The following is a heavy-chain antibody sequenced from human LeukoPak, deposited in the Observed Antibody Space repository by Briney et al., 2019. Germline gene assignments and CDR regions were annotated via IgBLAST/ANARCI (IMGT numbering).Heavy chain of an antibody. J-gene: IGHJ3*02. CDR2: ISSSSSYI. V-gene: IGHV3-21*01. Sequence: GGSLRLSCSASGFTFNNYVMSWVRQAPGKGLEWVSSISSSSSYIYYADSVKGRFTISRDNAKNSLYLQMNSLRAEDTAVYYCARDTPISGSYYRRFNAFDIWGQGTMVTVSS. D-gene: IGHD1-26*01. CDR3: ARDTPISGSYYRRFNAFDI. CDR1: GFTFNNYV.